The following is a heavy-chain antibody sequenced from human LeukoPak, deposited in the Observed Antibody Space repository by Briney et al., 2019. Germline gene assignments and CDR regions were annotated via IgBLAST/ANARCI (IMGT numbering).Heavy chain of an antibody. D-gene: IGHD5-18*01. V-gene: IGHV3-48*03. CDR2: ISTSGAST. J-gene: IGHJ4*02. CDR3: ARERGYNYGYSGYYDQ. CDR1: GFTFSNFE. Sequence: GGSLRLSCAASGFTFSNFEMNWVRQAPGKGLECISYISTSGASTYYADSVKGRFTVSRDNAKNSMYLRMDTLRAEDTAVYYCARERGYNYGYSGYYDQWGQGILVTVSS.